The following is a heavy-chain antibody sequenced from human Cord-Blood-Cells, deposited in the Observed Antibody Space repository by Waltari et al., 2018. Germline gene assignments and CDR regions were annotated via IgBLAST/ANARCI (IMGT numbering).Heavy chain of an antibody. CDR2: IYYSGST. J-gene: IGHJ4*02. V-gene: IGHV4-39*01. Sequence: QLQLQESGPGLVKPSETLSLTCTVSGGSISSSSYYWGWIRQPPGKGLEWIGSIYYSGSTYYNPSLKSRVTISVDTSKNQFSLKLSSVTAADTAVYYCARHYGRTGDHFDYWGQGTLVTVSS. CDR1: GGSISSSSYY. CDR3: ARHYGRTGDHFDY. D-gene: IGHD7-27*01.